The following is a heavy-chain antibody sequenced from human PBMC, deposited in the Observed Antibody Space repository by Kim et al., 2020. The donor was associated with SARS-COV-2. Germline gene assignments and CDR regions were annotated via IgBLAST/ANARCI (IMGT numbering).Heavy chain of an antibody. CDR2: ISGSTSYI. CDR3: ARSSHDILTGYLETFDY. J-gene: IGHJ4*01. D-gene: IGHD3-9*01. CDR1: GFTFSSYN. V-gene: IGHV3-21*01. Sequence: GGSLRLSCAVSGFTFSSYNMNWVRQAPGKGLEWVSSISGSTSYIYYAYSVKGRFTTSRDNAKNLLYLQMNSLRAEGTAVYYCARSSHDILTGYLETFDY.